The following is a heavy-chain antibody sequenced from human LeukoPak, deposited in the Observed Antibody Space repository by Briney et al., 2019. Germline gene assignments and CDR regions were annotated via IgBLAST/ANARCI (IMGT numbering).Heavy chain of an antibody. CDR1: GGSFSVYY. CDR2: INHSGST. CDR3: ASGYYYLFDY. D-gene: IGHD3-22*01. Sequence: SETLSLTCAVYGGSFSVYYWSWIRQPPGKGLEWIGEINHSGSTNYNPSLKSRVTISVDTSKNQFSLKLSSVTAADTAVYYCASGYYYLFDYWGQGTLVTVSS. V-gene: IGHV4-34*01. J-gene: IGHJ4*02.